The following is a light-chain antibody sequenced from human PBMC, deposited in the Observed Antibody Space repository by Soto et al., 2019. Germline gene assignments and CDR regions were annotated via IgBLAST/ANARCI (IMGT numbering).Light chain of an antibody. CDR2: EVS. CDR1: SSDVGGYNY. V-gene: IGLV2-8*01. J-gene: IGLJ1*01. CDR3: SSYAGSNNLGV. Sequence: QSVLTQPPSASGSPGQSVTISCTGTSSDVGGYNYVSWYQQHPGKAPKLMIYEVSKRPSGVPDRFSGSKSGNTASLTVSGLQAEDEADYYGSSYAGSNNLGVFGTGTNVTVL.